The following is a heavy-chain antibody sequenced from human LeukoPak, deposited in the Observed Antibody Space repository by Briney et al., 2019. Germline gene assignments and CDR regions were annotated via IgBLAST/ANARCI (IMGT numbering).Heavy chain of an antibody. D-gene: IGHD4-17*01. Sequence: GGSLRLSCVGSGFTFRSYGIHWVRQAPGKGLEWVAVTSYDGSQSHYAESVKGRFISSRDNSKNTLYLQMNDMRPEDTALYYCAKDRDYGDHDAFDVWGQGTMVFVSS. CDR2: TSYDGSQS. V-gene: IGHV3-30*18. CDR3: AKDRDYGDHDAFDV. CDR1: GFTFRSYG. J-gene: IGHJ3*01.